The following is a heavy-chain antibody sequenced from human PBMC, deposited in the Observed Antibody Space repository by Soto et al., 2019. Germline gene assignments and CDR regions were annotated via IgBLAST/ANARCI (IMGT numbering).Heavy chain of an antibody. CDR1: GYTFTSYA. CDR2: INAGNGNT. CDR3: ARGRSSSSLLYYFDY. V-gene: IGHV1-3*01. D-gene: IGHD6-13*01. J-gene: IGHJ4*02. Sequence: QVQRVQSGAEVKKPGASVKVSCKASGYTFTSYAMHWVRQAPGQRLEWMGWINAGNGNTKYSQKFQGRVTITRDTSASTAYMELSSLRSEYTAVYYCARGRSSSSLLYYFDYWGQGTLVTVSS.